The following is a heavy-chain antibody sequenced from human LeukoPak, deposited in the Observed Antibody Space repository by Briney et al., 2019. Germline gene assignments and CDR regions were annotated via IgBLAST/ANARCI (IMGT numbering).Heavy chain of an antibody. V-gene: IGHV4-38-2*01. CDR2: VYHSGST. Sequence: KPSETLSITCGVSGYSIRTGYYWGWVRQPPGKDLEWIGSVYHSGSTYYNPSLKSRVNILVDTSKNQFSLSLTSVTAADTAVYYCARSYFSVGAFDIWGQGTMVTVSS. CDR1: GYSIRTGYY. CDR3: ARSYFSVGAFDI. D-gene: IGHD2/OR15-2a*01. J-gene: IGHJ3*02.